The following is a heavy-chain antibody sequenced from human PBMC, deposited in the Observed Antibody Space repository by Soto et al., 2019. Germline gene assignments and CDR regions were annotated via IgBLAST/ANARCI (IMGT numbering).Heavy chain of an antibody. CDR1: GFNFNGYD. V-gene: IGHV3-30*02. D-gene: IGHD6-19*01. Sequence: GGSLRLSCAASGFNFNGYDMHWVRQAPGKGLEWVVVIWYDGNNNYYADSVKGRFTISRDSSKNTVSLEMTSLRAEDTAVYYCAKGGRQWLVTYDFNYWGQGALVTVSS. CDR3: AKGGRQWLVTYDFNY. CDR2: IWYDGNNN. J-gene: IGHJ4*02.